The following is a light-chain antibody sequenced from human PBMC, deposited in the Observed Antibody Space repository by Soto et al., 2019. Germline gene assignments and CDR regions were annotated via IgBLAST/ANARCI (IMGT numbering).Light chain of an antibody. CDR2: EVS. V-gene: IGLV2-8*01. Sequence: QSALTQPPSASGSPGQPVTISCSGTSSDTGDYNYVSWYQQHPGKAPKLMIYEVSKRPSGVPDRFSGSKSGNTASLTVSGLQAEDEADYYCSSYAGSDNYVFGTGTKVTVL. J-gene: IGLJ1*01. CDR3: SSYAGSDNYV. CDR1: SSDTGDYNY.